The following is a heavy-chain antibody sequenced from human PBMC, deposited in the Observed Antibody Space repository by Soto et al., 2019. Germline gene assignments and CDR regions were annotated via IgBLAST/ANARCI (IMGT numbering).Heavy chain of an antibody. D-gene: IGHD6-19*01. CDR3: TTSPSYSSGWYGKGGEYFDD. V-gene: IGHV3-15*01. Sequence: PGGSLRLSCAAPGFTFTNAWMSWVRQAPGKGLEWVGRIKSKFDGGTTDYAAPVKGRFTISRDDSKNTLYLQMNSLKTEDTAVYYCTTSPSYSSGWYGKGGEYFDDWGLGSLVTVSS. CDR2: IKSKFDGGTT. CDR1: GFTFTNAW. J-gene: IGHJ4*02.